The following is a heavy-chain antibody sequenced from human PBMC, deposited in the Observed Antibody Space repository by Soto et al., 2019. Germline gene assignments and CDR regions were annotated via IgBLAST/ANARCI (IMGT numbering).Heavy chain of an antibody. V-gene: IGHV1-69*13. CDR2: IIPIFGTA. J-gene: IGHJ6*02. CDR1: GGTFSSYA. D-gene: IGHD6-19*01. Sequence: VASVKVSCKASGGTFSSYAISWVRQDPGQGLEWMGGIIPIFGTANYAQKFQGRVTITADESTSTAYMELSSLRSEDTAVYYCARFRAAVAGTGRYYYYGMDVWGQGTTVTVSS. CDR3: ARFRAAVAGTGRYYYYGMDV.